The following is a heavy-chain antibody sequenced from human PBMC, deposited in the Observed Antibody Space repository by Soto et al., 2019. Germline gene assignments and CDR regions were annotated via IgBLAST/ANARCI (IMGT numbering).Heavy chain of an antibody. CDR2: IYYSGST. D-gene: IGHD6-13*01. J-gene: IGHJ4*02. Sequence: QVQLQESGPGLVKPSETLSLTCTVSGGSISSYYWSWIRQPPGKGLEWIGYIYYSGSTYYNPSLKSRVTISVDTSKNQFSLKLSSVTAADTAVYYCARTPKIAAAGTVSFDYWGQGTLVTVSS. CDR3: ARTPKIAAAGTVSFDY. CDR1: GGSISSYY. V-gene: IGHV4-59*12.